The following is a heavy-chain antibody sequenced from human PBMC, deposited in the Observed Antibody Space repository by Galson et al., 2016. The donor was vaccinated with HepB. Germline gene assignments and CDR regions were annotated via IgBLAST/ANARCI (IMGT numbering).Heavy chain of an antibody. CDR3: AKDGRIYCSSASCQDHFFY. CDR2: ISYDGSNT. Sequence: SLRLSCAASGFTFSSYGMHWVRQAPGKGLEWVAFISYDGSNTKYADSVKGRFTISRDNSKKTLYLQMNSLRAEDTAVYYCAKDGRIYCSSASCQDHFFYWGQGTLVTVSS. D-gene: IGHD2-2*01. V-gene: IGHV3-30*18. CDR1: GFTFSSYG. J-gene: IGHJ4*02.